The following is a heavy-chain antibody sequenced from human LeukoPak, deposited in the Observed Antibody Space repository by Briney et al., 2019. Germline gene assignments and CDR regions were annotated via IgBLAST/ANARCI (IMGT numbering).Heavy chain of an antibody. V-gene: IGHV3-23*01. CDR1: GFNVRTSY. J-gene: IGHJ4*02. CDR3: AKGNWGGEYIFNL. Sequence: GGSLRLSCAASGFNVRTSYMSWVRQAPGKGLGWVSGISGTGDSTSYADSVKGRFTISRDNSKNMVFLQMNSLRAEDTAVYYCAKGNWGGEYIFNLWGQGTLVTVSS. CDR2: ISGTGDST. D-gene: IGHD7-27*01.